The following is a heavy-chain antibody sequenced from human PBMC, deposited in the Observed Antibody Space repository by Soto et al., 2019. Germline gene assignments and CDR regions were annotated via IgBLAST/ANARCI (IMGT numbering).Heavy chain of an antibody. CDR2: IIPMFGTA. D-gene: IGHD5-18*01. CDR3: AKALGNDHRPPPGYHVGMDV. V-gene: IGHV1-69*01. Sequence: QVQLVQSGAEVTKPGSSVRVSCKASGGIFTTYAISWVRQAPGQGLEWMGGIIPMFGTANYAQKFQGRVTITADESARTAYMEWSSRRAEDTAVYYCAKALGNDHRPPPGYHVGMDVWGQGTTVIVSS. CDR1: GGIFTTYA. J-gene: IGHJ6*02.